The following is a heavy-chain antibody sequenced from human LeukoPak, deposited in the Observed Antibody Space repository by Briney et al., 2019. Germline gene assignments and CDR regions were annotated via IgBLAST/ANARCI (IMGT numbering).Heavy chain of an antibody. J-gene: IGHJ1*01. D-gene: IGHD2-2*01. V-gene: IGHV3-21*01. CDR1: GFTFSSYS. Sequence: PGGSLRLSCAASGFTFSSYSMNWVRQAPGKGLEWVSSISSSSYICYADSVKGRFTISRDNAKNPLYLQMNSLRAEDTAVYYCARDIPYCSSTSCSSFQHWGQGTLVTVSS. CDR3: ARDIPYCSSTSCSSFQH. CDR2: ISSSSYI.